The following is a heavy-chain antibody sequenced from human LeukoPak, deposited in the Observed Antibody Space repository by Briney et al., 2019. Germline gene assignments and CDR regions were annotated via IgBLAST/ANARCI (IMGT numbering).Heavy chain of an antibody. J-gene: IGHJ4*02. Sequence: SETLSLTCTVSGGSVSGYYWSWIRQSPGKGLEWIEYIFYSGTTNYNPSLKSRVTISVDTSKNQFSLKLNSVTAADTAVYYCARLRSGYYLDYWGQGTLVTVSS. V-gene: IGHV4-59*08. CDR1: GGSVSGYY. CDR3: ARLRSGYYLDY. CDR2: IFYSGTT. D-gene: IGHD3-22*01.